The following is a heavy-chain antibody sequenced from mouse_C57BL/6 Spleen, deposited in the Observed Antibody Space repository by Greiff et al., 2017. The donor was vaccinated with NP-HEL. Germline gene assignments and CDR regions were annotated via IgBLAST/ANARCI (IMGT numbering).Heavy chain of an antibody. J-gene: IGHJ2*01. CDR1: GYTFTSYW. D-gene: IGHD4-1*02. V-gene: IGHV1-7*01. CDR3: ARGVNWDGYYFDY. CDR2: INPSSGYT. Sequence: QVQLKQSGAVLAKPGASVKLSCKASGYTFTSYWMHWVKQRPGQGLEWIGYINPSSGYTKYNQKFKDKATLTADKSSSTAYMQLSSLTYEDSAVYYCARGVNWDGYYFDYWGQGTTLTVSS.